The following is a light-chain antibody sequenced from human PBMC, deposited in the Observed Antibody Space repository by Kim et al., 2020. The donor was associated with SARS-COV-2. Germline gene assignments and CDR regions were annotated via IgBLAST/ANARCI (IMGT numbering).Light chain of an antibody. CDR3: QQYGSSPFN. J-gene: IGKJ3*01. CDR2: AAS. V-gene: IGKV3-20*01. CDR1: RSVSNVY. Sequence: EIALTQSPDTLSVSPGDRATLTCRASRSVSNVYLAWYQQRPGQPPRLLIQAASSRAPGIPDRFFGGGSGTDFTLTISRVEPEDFAVYFCQQYGSSPFNFSPGTKVDIK.